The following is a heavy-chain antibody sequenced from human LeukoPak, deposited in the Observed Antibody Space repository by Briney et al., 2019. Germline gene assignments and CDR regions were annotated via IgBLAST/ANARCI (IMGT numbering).Heavy chain of an antibody. J-gene: IGHJ4*02. V-gene: IGHV1-2*02. CDR2: INPNSGGT. Sequence: ASVKVSCKASGYTFTGYYMHWVRQAPGQGLEWMGWINPNSGGTNYAQKFQGRVTMTRDTSISTAYMELSRLRSDDTAVYYCAIRDYYDSGGNDYWGQGTLVTVSS. CDR3: AIRDYYDSGGNDY. CDR1: GYTFTGYY. D-gene: IGHD3-22*01.